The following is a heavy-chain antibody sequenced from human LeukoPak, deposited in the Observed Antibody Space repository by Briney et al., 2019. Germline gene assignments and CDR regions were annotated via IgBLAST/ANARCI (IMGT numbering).Heavy chain of an antibody. J-gene: IGHJ4*02. CDR1: GFTFSSYG. Sequence: GGSLRLSCAASGFTFSSYGMHWVRQAPGKGLEWVSVIYSGGSTYYADSVKGRFTISRDNSKNTLYLQMNSLRAEDTAVYYCARGGVSGWYHFYGYWGQGTLVTVSS. V-gene: IGHV3-66*01. CDR2: IYSGGST. D-gene: IGHD6-19*01. CDR3: ARGGVSGWYHFYGY.